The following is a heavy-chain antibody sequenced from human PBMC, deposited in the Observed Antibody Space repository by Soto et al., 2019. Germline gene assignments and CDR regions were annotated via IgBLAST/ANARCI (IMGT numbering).Heavy chain of an antibody. CDR2: ISYDGSNK. CDR3: ARDYYIW. J-gene: IGHJ4*02. Sequence: QVQLVESGGGVVQPGRSLRLSCAASGFTFSSYGMHWVRQAPGKGLEWVAVISYDGSNKYYADSVKGRFTLSRDNSKNTLYLQMNSLRAEDTAVYYCARDYYIWGGQGTLVTVSS. V-gene: IGHV3-30*03. CDR1: GFTFSSYG. D-gene: IGHD3-10*02.